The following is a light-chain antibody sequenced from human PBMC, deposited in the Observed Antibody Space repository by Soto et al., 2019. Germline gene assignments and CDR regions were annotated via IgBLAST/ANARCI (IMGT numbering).Light chain of an antibody. Sequence: DIQMTQSPSSLSVSIGDRVIITCRASQSISTYLNWYQYKPGKAPRLVIFRSSTLQSGVPSRFSGRGSGTDFTLTISSLQPEDFATYFCHQTFSPYVSFGGGTRVEI. V-gene: IGKV1-39*01. CDR1: QSISTY. CDR3: HQTFSPYVS. J-gene: IGKJ4*01. CDR2: RSS.